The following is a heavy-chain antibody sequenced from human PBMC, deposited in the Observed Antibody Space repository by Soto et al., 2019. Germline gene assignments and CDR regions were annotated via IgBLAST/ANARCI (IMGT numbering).Heavy chain of an antibody. CDR3: ASDISGVMNTVTTGYYYGMDV. Sequence: SVKVSCKACGGTFSIYSSIWLRQSPLQGLEWMGGIIPIFGTANYAQKFQGRVTITADESTSTAYMELSSLRSEDTAVYYCASDISGVMNTVTTGYYYGMDVWGQGTTVTVSS. J-gene: IGHJ6*02. CDR1: GGTFSIYS. CDR2: IIPIFGTA. D-gene: IGHD4-17*01. V-gene: IGHV1-69*13.